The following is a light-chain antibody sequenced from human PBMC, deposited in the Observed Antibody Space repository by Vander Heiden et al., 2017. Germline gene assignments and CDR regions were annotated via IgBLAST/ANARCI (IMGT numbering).Light chain of an antibody. J-gene: IGKJ4*01. V-gene: IGKV2-30*01. CDR3: MQGSHWPLT. CDR2: RVS. CDR1: QSLVNSDGNTY. Sequence: DVVMTQSPLSLPVTLGQAATIACRSSQSLVNSDGNTYLSWFKQRPGQSPRRLIYRVSNRDSGVPDRISGSGSGTDFTLKISRVEAEDVGVYFCMQGSHWPLTFGGGTRVEIK.